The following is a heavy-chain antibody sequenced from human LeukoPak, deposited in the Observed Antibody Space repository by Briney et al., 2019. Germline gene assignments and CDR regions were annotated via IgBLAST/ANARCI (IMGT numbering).Heavy chain of an antibody. D-gene: IGHD3-22*01. CDR1: GFIFSSYW. CDR3: ARDPQTYYYDSSGYSFFDY. J-gene: IGHJ4*02. V-gene: IGHV3-7*01. Sequence: GGSLRLSCAASGFIFSSYWMSWVRQAPGKGLEWVANIKQDGSEKFYVDSVKGRFTISRDNAKNSLYLQMNSLRAEDTAVYYCARDPQTYYYDSSGYSFFDYWGQGTLVTVSS. CDR2: IKQDGSEK.